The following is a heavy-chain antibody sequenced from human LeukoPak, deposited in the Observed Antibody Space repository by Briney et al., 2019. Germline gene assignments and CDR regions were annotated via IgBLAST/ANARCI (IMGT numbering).Heavy chain of an antibody. CDR1: GFTFTSDS. CDR3: ARVHAGGPPTYHDYGMDV. D-gene: IGHD3-10*01. CDR2: ISSSSSYI. Sequence: GGSLRLSCAASGFTFTSDSMSSVRQAPEKGLEWVSCISSSSSYIYYADSVKGRFTISRDNAKNSLYLQMNSLRAEDTGVYNYARVHAGGPPTYHDYGMDVWGQGTTVTISS. V-gene: IGHV3-21*01. J-gene: IGHJ6*02.